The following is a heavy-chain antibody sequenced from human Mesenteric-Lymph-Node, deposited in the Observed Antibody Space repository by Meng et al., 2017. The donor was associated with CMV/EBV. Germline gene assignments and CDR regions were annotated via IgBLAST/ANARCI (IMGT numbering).Heavy chain of an antibody. CDR3: AGGFSSTNAYRPEFDY. CDR1: GGSVSSGSFY. CDR2: IYYSGST. J-gene: IGHJ4*02. Sequence: SETLSLTCTVSGGSVSSGSFYWSWIRQPPGKGLEWIGHIYYSGSTNYNPSLKSRLTISVDTSKNQFSLKLSSVTAADTAVYYCAGGFSSTNAYRPEFDYWGQGTLVTVSS. V-gene: IGHV4-61*01. D-gene: IGHD2-2*01.